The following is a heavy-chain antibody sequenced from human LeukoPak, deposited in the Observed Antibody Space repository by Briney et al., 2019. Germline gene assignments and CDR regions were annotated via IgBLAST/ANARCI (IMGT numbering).Heavy chain of an antibody. V-gene: IGHV3-23*01. Sequence: GGSLRLSCAASGFTFSSYAMSWVRQAPGQGLEWVSPISGSGAGTYYADSVKGRFTISRDNSKNTLYLQINSLRAEDTALYYCAKSPAYYGSGTYSDYWGQGTLVTVSS. CDR3: AKSPAYYGSGTYSDY. J-gene: IGHJ4*02. CDR1: GFTFSSYA. D-gene: IGHD3-10*01. CDR2: ISGSGAGT.